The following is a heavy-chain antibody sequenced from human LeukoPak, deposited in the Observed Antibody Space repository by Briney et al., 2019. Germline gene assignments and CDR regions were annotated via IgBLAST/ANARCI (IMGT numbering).Heavy chain of an antibody. CDR3: ARGYCTSTSCYGVAAFDI. CDR1: GFTFDDYG. CDR2: INWNGGST. Sequence: PGGSRRLSCAASGFTFDDYGMSWVRQAQGKGLEWVSGINWNGGSTGYADSVKGRFTISRNNAKNSLYLQMNSLRAEDTALYYCARGYCTSTSCYGVAAFDIWGQGTMVTVSS. V-gene: IGHV3-20*04. D-gene: IGHD2-2*01. J-gene: IGHJ3*02.